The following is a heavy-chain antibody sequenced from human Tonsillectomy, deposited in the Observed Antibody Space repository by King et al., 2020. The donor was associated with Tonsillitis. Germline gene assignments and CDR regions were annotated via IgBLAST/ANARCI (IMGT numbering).Heavy chain of an antibody. CDR3: AKDPGDMLYAIGPPHCLGSLY. CDR2: ISYDGSKK. J-gene: IGHJ4*02. CDR1: GFTFSSYG. Sequence: VQLVESGGGVVQPGRSLRLSCAASGFTFSSYGMHWVRQAPGKGLEWVAVISYDGSKKYYADSVKGRFTISRDNSKNTLYLQMNSLRAEDTAVYYCAKDPGDMLYAIGPPHCLGSLYWGQGTLVTVSS. V-gene: IGHV3-30*18. D-gene: IGHD2-8*01.